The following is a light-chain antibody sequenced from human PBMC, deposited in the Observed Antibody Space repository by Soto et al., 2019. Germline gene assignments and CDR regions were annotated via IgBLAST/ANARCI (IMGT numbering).Light chain of an antibody. CDR1: SSDVGGYNY. V-gene: IGLV2-14*01. J-gene: IGLJ1*01. CDR2: EVS. CDR3: GSYTSSSAYDV. Sequence: QSALTQPASVSGSPGQSITISCTGTSSDVGGYNYVSWYQQHPGKAPKVLIYEVSHRPSGISNRFSGSKSGDTASLTISGLQAEDEADYHCGSYTSSSAYDVFGSGTKVTVL.